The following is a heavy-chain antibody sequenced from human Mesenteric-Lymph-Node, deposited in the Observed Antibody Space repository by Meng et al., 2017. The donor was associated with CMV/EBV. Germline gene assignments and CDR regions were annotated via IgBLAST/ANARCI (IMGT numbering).Heavy chain of an antibody. Sequence: GESLKISCAASGFIFSTFWMTWVRQAPGKGLEWVAIIKQDGTEKYYVDSVKGRFTISRDNAKNSLYLQMNSLRAEDTAVYSCARVALMETGTTPFDYWGQGTLVTVSS. V-gene: IGHV3-7*01. CDR3: ARVALMETGTTPFDY. J-gene: IGHJ4*02. D-gene: IGHD1-7*01. CDR1: GFIFSTFW. CDR2: IKQDGTEK.